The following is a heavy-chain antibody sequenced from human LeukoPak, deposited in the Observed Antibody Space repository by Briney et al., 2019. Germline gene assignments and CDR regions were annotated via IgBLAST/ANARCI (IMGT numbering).Heavy chain of an antibody. Sequence: SETLSLTCTVSGGSISSGGYYWSWIRQHPGKGLEWIGYVYYSGSTNYNPSLKSRVTISVDTSKNQFSLKLSSVTAADTAVYYCAREVVGYSGYDSLYDAFDIWGQGTMVTVSS. J-gene: IGHJ3*02. CDR1: GGSISSGGYY. CDR2: VYYSGST. V-gene: IGHV4-61*08. CDR3: AREVVGYSGYDSLYDAFDI. D-gene: IGHD5-12*01.